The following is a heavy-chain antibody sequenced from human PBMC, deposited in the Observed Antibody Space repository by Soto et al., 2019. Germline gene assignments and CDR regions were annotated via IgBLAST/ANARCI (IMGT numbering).Heavy chain of an antibody. D-gene: IGHD3-9*01. Sequence: GGSLRLSCAASGFTVSSNYMSWVRQAPGKGLEWVSVIYSGGSTYYADSVKGRFTISRDNSKNTLYLQMNSLRAEDTAVYYCAKARYDILTGYYPTAHDYWGQGTQVTVSS. CDR3: AKARYDILTGYYPTAHDY. V-gene: IGHV3-66*01. CDR1: GFTVSSNY. CDR2: IYSGGST. J-gene: IGHJ4*02.